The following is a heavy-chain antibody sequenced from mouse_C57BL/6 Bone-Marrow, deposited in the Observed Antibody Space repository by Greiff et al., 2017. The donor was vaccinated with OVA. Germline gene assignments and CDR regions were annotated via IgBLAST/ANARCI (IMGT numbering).Heavy chain of an antibody. CDR3: ARAGNYYGSSSYWYFDV. J-gene: IGHJ1*03. Sequence: DVKLVESGGGLVKPGGSLKLSCAASGFTFSSYAMSWVRQTPEKRLEWVATISDGGSYTYYPDNVKGRFTISRDNAKNNLYLQMSHLKSEDTAMYYCARAGNYYGSSSYWYFDVWGTGTTVTVSS. CDR2: ISDGGSYT. CDR1: GFTFSSYA. D-gene: IGHD1-1*01. V-gene: IGHV5-4*03.